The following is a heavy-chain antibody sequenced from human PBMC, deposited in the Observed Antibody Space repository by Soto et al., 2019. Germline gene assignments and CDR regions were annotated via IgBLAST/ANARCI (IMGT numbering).Heavy chain of an antibody. V-gene: IGHV1-2*02. J-gene: IGHJ4*02. CDR2: INPKNGAT. CDR1: GYTFSGNY. Sequence: ASVQVSCKASGYTFSGNYMHWVRRAPGQGLEWMGWINPKNGATNSEQTFQGRITMTWDTYTSTGYMELTRLRPDDTDVDYCAPHHYDSSGFFDYWGQGTLVTVSS. D-gene: IGHD3-22*01. CDR3: APHHYDSSGFFDY.